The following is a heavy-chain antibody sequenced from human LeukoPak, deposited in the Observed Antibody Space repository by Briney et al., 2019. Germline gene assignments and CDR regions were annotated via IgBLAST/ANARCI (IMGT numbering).Heavy chain of an antibody. V-gene: IGHV4-39*07. J-gene: IGHJ3*02. D-gene: IGHD3-9*01. CDR3: ARDYDILTGYQGGAFDI. CDR2: IYYSGST. Sequence: SETLSLTCTVSGGSISSSSYYWGWIRQPPGKGLEWIGSIYYSGSTYYNPSLKSRVTISVDTSKNQFSLKLSSVTAADTAVYYCARDYDILTGYQGGAFDIWGQGTMVTVSS. CDR1: GGSISSSSYY.